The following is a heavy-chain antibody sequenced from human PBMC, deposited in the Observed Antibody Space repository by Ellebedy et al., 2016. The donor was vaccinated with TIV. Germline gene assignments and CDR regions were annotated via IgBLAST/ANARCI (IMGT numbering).Heavy chain of an antibody. D-gene: IGHD2-2*01. V-gene: IGHV3-23*01. J-gene: IGHJ6*02. CDR1: GFTFSNYA. CDR3: AKVRSYCGSTTCLTPHGLDV. CDR2: ISGSGCST. Sequence: GESLKISCAASGFTFSNYAMSWVRQAPGKGLEWVSGISGSGCSTYYAESVKGRFTISRDNSKNTLYLQMNSLRAEDTAVYYCAKVRSYCGSTTCLTPHGLDVWGQGTTVTVSS.